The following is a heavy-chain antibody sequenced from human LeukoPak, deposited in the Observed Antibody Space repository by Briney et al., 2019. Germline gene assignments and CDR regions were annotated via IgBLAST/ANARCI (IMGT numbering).Heavy chain of an antibody. D-gene: IGHD1/OR15-1a*01. Sequence: GGSLRLSCAASGFTVSSNYMSRVRQAPGKGLEWVSVIYSGGSTYYADSVKGRFTISRDNSKNTLYLQMNSLRAEDTAVYYCARHAESNTRYNWFDPWGQGTLVTVSS. CDR1: GFTVSSNY. J-gene: IGHJ5*02. CDR3: ARHAESNTRYNWFDP. CDR2: IYSGGST. V-gene: IGHV3-53*01.